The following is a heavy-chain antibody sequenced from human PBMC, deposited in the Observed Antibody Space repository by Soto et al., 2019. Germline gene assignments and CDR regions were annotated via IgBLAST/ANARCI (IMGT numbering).Heavy chain of an antibody. CDR1: GGTFSSYS. CDR3: ANLATADTLDY. D-gene: IGHD6-13*01. V-gene: IGHV1-69*02. J-gene: IGHJ4*02. Sequence: QVQLVQSGAEVKKPGSSVKVSCKASGGTFSSYSISWVRKAPGQGLEWMGRIIPILGIANYAQKFQGRVTITADKSTSTAYMELSSLRSEDTAVYYYANLATADTLDYWGQGTLVTVSS. CDR2: IIPILGIA.